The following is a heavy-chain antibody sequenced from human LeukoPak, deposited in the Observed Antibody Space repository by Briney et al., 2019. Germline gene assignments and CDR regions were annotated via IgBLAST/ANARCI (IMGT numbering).Heavy chain of an antibody. D-gene: IGHD5-18*01. CDR3: ARGGYSYGYNNYFDY. Sequence: SETLSLTCAVYGGSFSGYYWSWIRQPPGKGLEWIGEINHSGSTNYNPSLKSRVTISVDTSKNQFSLKLSSVTAADTAVYYCARGGYSYGYNNYFDYWGQGTLVTVPS. J-gene: IGHJ4*02. CDR2: INHSGST. CDR1: GGSFSGYY. V-gene: IGHV4-34*01.